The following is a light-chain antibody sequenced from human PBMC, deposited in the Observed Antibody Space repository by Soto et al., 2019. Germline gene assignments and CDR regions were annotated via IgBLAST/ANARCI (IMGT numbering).Light chain of an antibody. V-gene: IGLV2-23*01. CDR3: CSYVGATTYV. J-gene: IGLJ1*01. Sequence: QSVLTQPASVSGSPGQSITISCSGTSSSIGGYNVDSWYQQHPGNAPKVIVYEGIKRPSGVSDRFSGSTSGSTASLTISGLQAEDEAEYFCCSYVGATTYVFGSGTKLTVL. CDR1: SSSIGGYNV. CDR2: EGI.